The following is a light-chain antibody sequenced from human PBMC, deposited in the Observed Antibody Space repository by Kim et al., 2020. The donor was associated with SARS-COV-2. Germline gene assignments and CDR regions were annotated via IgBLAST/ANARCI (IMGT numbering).Light chain of an antibody. V-gene: IGKV1-8*01. J-gene: IGKJ4*01. Sequence: AIRMTQSPSSFSASTGDRVTITCRVSQGISSYLAWYQQKPGKAPKLLIYAASTLQSGVPSRFSGSGSGTDFTLTISCLQSEDFATYYCQQYYSYPLTFGGGTKVDIK. CDR2: AAS. CDR3: QQYYSYPLT. CDR1: QGISSY.